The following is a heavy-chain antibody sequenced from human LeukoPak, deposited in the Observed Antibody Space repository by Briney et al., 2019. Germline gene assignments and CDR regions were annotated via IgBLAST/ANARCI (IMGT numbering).Heavy chain of an antibody. CDR2: ISTSSSYI. J-gene: IGHJ4*02. CDR3: AREMIVPRTSSGYFDY. CDR1: GFTFSSYT. Sequence: GGSLRLSCAASGFTFSSYTMNWVRQAPGKGLEWVSSISTSSSYIYYADSVKGRFTISRDNAKNSLYLQMNSLRAEDTAVYYCAREMIVPRTSSGYFDYWGQGTLVTVSS. D-gene: IGHD3-22*01. V-gene: IGHV3-21*01.